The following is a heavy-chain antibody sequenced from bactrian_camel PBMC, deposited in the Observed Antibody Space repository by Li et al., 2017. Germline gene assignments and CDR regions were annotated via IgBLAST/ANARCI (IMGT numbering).Heavy chain of an antibody. CDR1: GPTYSRRS. D-gene: IGHD2*01. Sequence: HVQLVESGGGSVQAGGSLRLSCAASGPTYSRRSMAWFRQAPGKEREGVAGIRTSLGYTNYADSVKGRFIISRDNAKRAMYLQMNSLTPEDTAMYYCAARGPYCYTKLSVRDFTYWGQGTQVTVS. J-gene: IGHJ6*01. CDR3: AARGPYCYTKLSVRDFTY. V-gene: IGHV3S68*01. CDR2: IRTSLGYT.